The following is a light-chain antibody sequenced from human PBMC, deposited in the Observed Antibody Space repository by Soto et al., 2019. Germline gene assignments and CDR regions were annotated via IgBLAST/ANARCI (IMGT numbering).Light chain of an antibody. CDR1: QSVSSDY. Sequence: EIALTQSPGTLSLSPGERATPSSRASQSVSSDYFPWYQQKRGQAPRLFIYGASNRATGIPDRFSGSGSGTDFTLTISRLEPGDFAVYYCQQYVRSPWTFGQGTKVEIK. CDR2: GAS. V-gene: IGKV3-20*01. J-gene: IGKJ1*01. CDR3: QQYVRSPWT.